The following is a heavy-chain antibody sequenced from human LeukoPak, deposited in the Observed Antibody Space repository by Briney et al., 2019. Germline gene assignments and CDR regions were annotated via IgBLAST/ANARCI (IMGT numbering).Heavy chain of an antibody. V-gene: IGHV4-4*07. CDR1: GGSISSYY. CDR2: IYTSGST. CDR3: ARTPVDTAMHPMDV. Sequence: PSETLSLICTVSGGSISSYYWSWIRQPAGKGLEWIGRIYTSGSTNYNPSLKSRVTMSVDTSKNQFSLKLSSVTAADTAVYYCARTPVDTAMHPMDVWGQGTTVTVSS. J-gene: IGHJ6*02. D-gene: IGHD5-18*01.